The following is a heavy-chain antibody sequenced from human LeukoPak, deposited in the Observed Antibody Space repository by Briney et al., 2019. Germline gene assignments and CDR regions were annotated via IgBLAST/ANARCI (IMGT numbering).Heavy chain of an antibody. J-gene: IGHJ4*02. V-gene: IGHV3-21*01. Sequence: GGSLRLSCAASGFTFSSYSMNWVRQAPGKGLEWVSSISSSSSYIYYADSVKGRFTISRDNAKNSLYLQMNSLRAEDTAVYYCARGSGGHGFEGPDYWGQGTLVTVSS. CDR2: ISSSSSYI. CDR1: GFTFSSYS. D-gene: IGHD3-16*01. CDR3: ARGSGGHGFEGPDY.